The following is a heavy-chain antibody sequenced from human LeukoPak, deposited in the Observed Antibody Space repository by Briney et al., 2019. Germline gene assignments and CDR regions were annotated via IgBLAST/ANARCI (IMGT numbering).Heavy chain of an antibody. CDR1: GGSISSYY. D-gene: IGHD6-19*01. CDR2: IYTSGST. J-gene: IGHJ3*02. Sequence: SETLSLTCTVSGGSISSYYWSWIRQPAGKGLEWIGRIYTSGSTNYNPSLKSRVTMSVDTSKNQFSLKLSSVTAAETAVYYCARVSYSSGWIDAFDIWGQGTMVTVSS. V-gene: IGHV4-4*07. CDR3: ARVSYSSGWIDAFDI.